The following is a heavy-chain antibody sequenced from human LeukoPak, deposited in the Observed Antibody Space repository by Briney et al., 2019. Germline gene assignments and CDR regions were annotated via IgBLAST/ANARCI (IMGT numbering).Heavy chain of an antibody. CDR1: GFTVSSNY. Sequence: PGGSLRLSCAASGFTVSSNYMSWVRQAPGKGLEWVSVIYSGGSTYYADSVKGRFTISRDNSKNTLYLQMNSLRAEDTAVYYCARDPGYYYDSSAYYGGLRWGQGTLVTVSS. V-gene: IGHV3-53*01. CDR2: IYSGGST. J-gene: IGHJ4*02. D-gene: IGHD3-22*01. CDR3: ARDPGYYYDSSAYYGGLR.